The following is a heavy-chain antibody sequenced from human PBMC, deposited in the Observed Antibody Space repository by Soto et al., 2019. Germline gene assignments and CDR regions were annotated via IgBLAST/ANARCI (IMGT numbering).Heavy chain of an antibody. V-gene: IGHV4-59*01. J-gene: IGHJ4*02. D-gene: IGHD2-8*01. CDR1: GGSISSYY. CDR3: ARRYAGNFDY. CDR2: IYYSGST. Sequence: QVQLQESGPGLVKPSETLSLTCTVSGGSISSYYWSWIRQPPGKGLEWIGYIYYSGSTSYNPSLMSRVTISVDTSKNQFSLKLSSVTAADTAVYYCARRYAGNFDYWGQGTLVTVSS.